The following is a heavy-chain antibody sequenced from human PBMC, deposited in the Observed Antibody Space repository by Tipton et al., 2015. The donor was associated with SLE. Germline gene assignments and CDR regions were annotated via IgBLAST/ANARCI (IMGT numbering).Heavy chain of an antibody. CDR2: IDHFGNT. J-gene: IGHJ6*03. Sequence: LRLSCTVSGISISSAGYSWSWIRQPPGKGLEWIGEIDHFGNTNYNPSLKSRVTVSVDTSKNQFPLKLSSVTAADTAVYYCARVSGGIAYMDVWGKGTTVTFSS. CDR1: GISISSAGYS. CDR3: ARVSGGIAYMDV. V-gene: IGHV4-39*06. D-gene: IGHD6-13*01.